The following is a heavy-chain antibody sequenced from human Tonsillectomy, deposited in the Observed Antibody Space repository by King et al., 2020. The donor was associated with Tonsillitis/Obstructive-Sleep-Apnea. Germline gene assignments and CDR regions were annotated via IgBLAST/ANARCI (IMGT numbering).Heavy chain of an antibody. CDR1: VYTFTSYG. V-gene: IGHV1-18*01. Sequence: VQLVESGAEVKKPGASVKVSCKASVYTFTSYGFSWVRQAPGQGLECVGWISAYNGNTNYAQKIQGRVTMTTDTSTSTAYMELRSLRSDDTAVYYCARDPSGSYYGYWGQGTLVTVSS. J-gene: IGHJ4*02. CDR2: ISAYNGNT. D-gene: IGHD1-26*01. CDR3: ARDPSGSYYGY.